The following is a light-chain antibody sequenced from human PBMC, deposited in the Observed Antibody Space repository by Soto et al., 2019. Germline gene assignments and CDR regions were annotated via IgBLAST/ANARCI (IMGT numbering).Light chain of an antibody. Sequence: ETVMTPSPATLSVSPGERATLSCRASQSVSNNYLAWYQQKPGQAPRLLIYGASTRATGIPARFSGSGSGTDFNLTISSLQSEDFAVYYCQQYYHWPRTFGQGTKGDIK. J-gene: IGKJ1*01. CDR1: QSVSNN. CDR3: QQYYHWPRT. CDR2: GAS. V-gene: IGKV3D-15*01.